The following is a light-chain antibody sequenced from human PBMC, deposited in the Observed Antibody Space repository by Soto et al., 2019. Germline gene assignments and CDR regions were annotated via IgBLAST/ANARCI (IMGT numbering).Light chain of an antibody. V-gene: IGLV2-8*01. CDR3: SSYSGSIHWV. CDR2: EVT. Sequence: QSALTQPPSASGSPGQSVTISCTGTSSDVGGYNSVSWYQQHPGKAPKLMIYEVTKLPSGIPDRFSGSKSGNTASLTVSGLQAEDEADYFCSSYSGSIHWVCGGGTKLTVL. CDR1: SSDVGGYNS. J-gene: IGLJ3*02.